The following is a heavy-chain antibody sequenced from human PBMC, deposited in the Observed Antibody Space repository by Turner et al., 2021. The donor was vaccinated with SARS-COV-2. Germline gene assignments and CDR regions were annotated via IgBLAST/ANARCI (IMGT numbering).Heavy chain of an antibody. J-gene: IGHJ4*02. CDR2: ISALNGDT. D-gene: IGHD2-21*02. CDR1: GHTFKSYG. CDR3: ATGYAYCGGDCSIHY. V-gene: IGHV1-18*04. Sequence: QVQLVQSGAEMKKPGASVQVSCQTSGHTFKSYGFSWVRQAPGQGLEWMGWISALNGDTHFAPKFQDRVIMTTDRSTSTAFLELRSLRSDDTAVYYCATGYAYCGGDCSIHYWGQGTLVTVSS.